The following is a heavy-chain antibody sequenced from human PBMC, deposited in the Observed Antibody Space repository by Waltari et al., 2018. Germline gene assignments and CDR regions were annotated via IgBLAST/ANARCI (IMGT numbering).Heavy chain of an antibody. V-gene: IGHV1-24*01. CDR1: GYTLTELS. J-gene: IGHJ5*02. D-gene: IGHD2-2*01. CDR3: ATAGGYCSSTSCSRILSWFDP. CDR2: FDPEDGET. Sequence: QVQLVQSGAEVKKPGASVKVSCKVSGYTLTELSMHWVRQAHGKGLEWMGGFDPEDGETIYAQKFQGRVTMTEDTSTDTAYMELSSLRSEDTAVYYCATAGGYCSSTSCSRILSWFDPWGQGTLVTVSS.